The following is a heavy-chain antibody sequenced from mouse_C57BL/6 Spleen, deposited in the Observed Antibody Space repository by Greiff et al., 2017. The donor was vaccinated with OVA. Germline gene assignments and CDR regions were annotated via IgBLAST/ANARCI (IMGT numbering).Heavy chain of an antibody. D-gene: IGHD1-1*01. CDR3: AREVYYGSSLRYFDV. Sequence: QVQLKQPGAELVKPGASVKMSCKASGYTFTSYWITWVKQRPGQGLEWIGDIYPGSGSTNYNEKFKSKATLTVDTSSSTAYMQLSSLTSEDSAVYYCAREVYYGSSLRYFDVWGTGTTVTVSS. V-gene: IGHV1-55*01. J-gene: IGHJ1*03. CDR1: GYTFTSYW. CDR2: IYPGSGST.